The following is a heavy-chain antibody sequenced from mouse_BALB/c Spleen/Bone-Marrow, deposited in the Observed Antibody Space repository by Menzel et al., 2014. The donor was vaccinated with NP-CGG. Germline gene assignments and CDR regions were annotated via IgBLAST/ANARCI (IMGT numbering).Heavy chain of an antibody. CDR1: GYTFTSYW. CDR2: INPSNGRT. V-gene: IGHV1S81*02. J-gene: IGHJ3*01. CDR3: TRNGPDSSGYPAWFAY. D-gene: IGHD3-2*01. Sequence: QVQLQQSGAELVKPGASVKLSCKASGYTFTSYWMHWVKQRPGQGLEWIGEINPSNGRTNYNEKFKSKATLTVDKSSSTAYMQLSSLTSEDSAVYYCTRNGPDSSGYPAWFAYWGQGTLVTVSA.